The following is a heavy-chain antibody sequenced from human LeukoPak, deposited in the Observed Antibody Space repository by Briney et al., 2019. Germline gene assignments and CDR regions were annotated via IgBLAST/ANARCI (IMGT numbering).Heavy chain of an antibody. CDR3: AKEGRSLQTY. D-gene: IGHD5-24*01. CDR1: GFTLSDYA. V-gene: IGHV3-7*03. Sequence: GGSLRLSCAASGFTLSDYAMSWVRLAPGKGLEWVANIKEDGTETYYVDSVKGRFTISRDNAKNSLYLQMNSLRVEDTAVYYCAKEGRSLQTYWGQGTLVTVSS. CDR2: IKEDGTET. J-gene: IGHJ4*02.